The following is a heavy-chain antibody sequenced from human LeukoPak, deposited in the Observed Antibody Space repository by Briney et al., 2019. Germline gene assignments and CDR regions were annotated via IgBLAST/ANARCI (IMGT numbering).Heavy chain of an antibody. CDR2: IYHSGST. D-gene: IGHD4-23*01. V-gene: IGHV4-4*02. Sequence: SETLSLTCAVSGGSISSSNWWSWVRQPPGKGLEWIGEIYHSGSTNYNPSLKSRVTISVDTSKNQISLKLSSVTAADTAVYYCARAKTTVVTHDAFDIWGQGTMVTVSS. CDR1: GGSISSSNW. J-gene: IGHJ3*02. CDR3: ARAKTTVVTHDAFDI.